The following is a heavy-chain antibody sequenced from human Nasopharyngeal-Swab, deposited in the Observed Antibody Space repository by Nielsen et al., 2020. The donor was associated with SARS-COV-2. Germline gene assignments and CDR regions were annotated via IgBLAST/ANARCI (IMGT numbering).Heavy chain of an antibody. V-gene: IGHV3-13*05. J-gene: IGHJ3*02. CDR2: IGTAGDP. CDR1: GFTFSSCD. D-gene: IGHD6-19*01. Sequence: GGSLRLSCAASGFTFSSCDMHWVRQATGKGLEWVSAIGTAGDPYYPGSVKGRFTISRENAKNSLYLQMNSLRAGDTAVYYCARARSVAGTGDDAFDIWGQGTMVTVSS. CDR3: ARARSVAGTGDDAFDI.